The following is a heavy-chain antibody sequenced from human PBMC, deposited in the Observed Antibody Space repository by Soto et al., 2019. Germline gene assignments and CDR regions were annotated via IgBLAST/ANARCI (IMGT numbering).Heavy chain of an antibody. CDR2: ISTYNDNT. D-gene: IGHD3-16*02. CDR1: GYTFGRYG. CDR3: AREGYCRYGRCALYFHGIFGMDV. V-gene: IGHV1-18*01. J-gene: IGHJ6*02. Sequence: ASVKVSCKTSGYTFGRYGISWVRQVPGQGLEWMGWISTYNDNTKYAQKLKGRVTMSTDTSTDTVYMELRSLTSDETAVYYCAREGYCRYGRCALYFHGIFGMDVWGQGTPVTVSS.